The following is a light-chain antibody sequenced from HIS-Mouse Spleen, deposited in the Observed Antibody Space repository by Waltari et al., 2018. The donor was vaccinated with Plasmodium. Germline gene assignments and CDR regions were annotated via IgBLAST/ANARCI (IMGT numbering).Light chain of an antibody. CDR1: SSDVGGYNY. Sequence: QSALTQPRSVSGSPGQAVTISCTGTSSDVGGYNYVSWYQHHPGQAPKLTIYDVSKRPSGVPDRFSGSKSGNTASLTISGLQAEDEADYYCCSYAGSYTWVFGGGTKLTVL. J-gene: IGLJ3*02. V-gene: IGLV2-11*01. CDR3: CSYAGSYTWV. CDR2: DVS.